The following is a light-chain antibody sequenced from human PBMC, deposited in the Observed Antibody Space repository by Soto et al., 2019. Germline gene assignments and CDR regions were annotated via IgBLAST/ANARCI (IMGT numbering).Light chain of an antibody. J-gene: IGKJ2*01. CDR1: QSVSGY. CDR2: ETS. V-gene: IGKV3-11*01. CDR3: HHRADWPPVFT. Sequence: VLTQSPATLSLSPGDRATLSCRASQSVSGYLGWYPKKPGQPPRLLIYETSKRTAVSPAKFTGSGSGTDFSLTISSLEPEDFAVYYCHHRADWPPVFTFGQGTKLEVK.